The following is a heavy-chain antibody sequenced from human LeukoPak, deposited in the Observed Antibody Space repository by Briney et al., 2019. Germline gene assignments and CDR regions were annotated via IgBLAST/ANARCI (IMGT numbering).Heavy chain of an antibody. CDR2: IKQDGSEK. CDR1: GFTFSSYW. V-gene: IGHV3-7*03. CDR3: ARGQTTMTN. Sequence: GGSLRLSCATSGFTFSSYWMSWVRQAPGKGLEWVANIKQDGSEKYYVDSVKGRFTISRDNAKNSLYLQMNSPRAEDTAVYFCARGQTTMTNWGQGTLVTVSS. D-gene: IGHD4-17*01. J-gene: IGHJ4*02.